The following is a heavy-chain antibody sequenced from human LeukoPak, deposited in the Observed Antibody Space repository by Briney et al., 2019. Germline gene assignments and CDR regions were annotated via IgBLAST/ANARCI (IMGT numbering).Heavy chain of an antibody. CDR2: INSDGSST. CDR3: AVLSQYSGSYSPLDY. D-gene: IGHD1-26*01. J-gene: IGHJ4*02. CDR1: GFTFSSYW. V-gene: IGHV3-74*01. Sequence: GGSLRLSCAASGFTFSSYWMHWVRQAPGKGLVWVSRINSDGSSTSYADSVKGRFTISRDNAKNTLYLQMNSLRAEDTDVYYCAVLSQYSGSYSPLDYWGQGTLVTVSS.